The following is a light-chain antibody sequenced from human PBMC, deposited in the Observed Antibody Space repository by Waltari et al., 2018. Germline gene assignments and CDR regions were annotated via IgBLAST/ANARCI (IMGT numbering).Light chain of an antibody. CDR1: ESVSNF. CDR2: DAS. V-gene: IGKV3-11*01. Sequence: EIVLTQSPATLSLSPGERATPSCRASESVSNFLAWYQQRPGQAPRLLIYDASNRAPGIPARFSGSGSGTDFTLTISSLEPEDFAVYYCQQRGNRPPVTFGGGTKVEIK. J-gene: IGKJ4*01. CDR3: QQRGNRPPVT.